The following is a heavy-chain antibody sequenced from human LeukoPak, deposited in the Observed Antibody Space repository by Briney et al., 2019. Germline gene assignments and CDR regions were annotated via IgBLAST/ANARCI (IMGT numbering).Heavy chain of an antibody. D-gene: IGHD2-2*01. J-gene: IGHJ1*01. CDR2: ISYDGSNK. Sequence: GGSLRLSCAASGFTFSSYAMHWVRQAPGKGLEWVAVISYDGSNKYYADSVKGRFTISRDNSKNTLYLQMNSLRAEDTAVYYCARGPCPSSTSCYGAECFQHWGQGTLVTVSS. CDR3: ARGPCPSSTSCYGAECFQH. V-gene: IGHV3-30-3*01. CDR1: GFTFSSYA.